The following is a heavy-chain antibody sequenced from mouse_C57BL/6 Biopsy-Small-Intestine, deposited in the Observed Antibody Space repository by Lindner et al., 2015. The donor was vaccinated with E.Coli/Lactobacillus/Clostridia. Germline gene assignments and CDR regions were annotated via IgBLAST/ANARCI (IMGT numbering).Heavy chain of an antibody. V-gene: IGHV1-80*01. CDR1: GYAFSSYW. CDR3: ARGSITTHFDY. J-gene: IGHJ2*01. D-gene: IGHD1-1*01. Sequence: VQLQESGAELVKPGASVKISCKASGYAFSSYWMNWVKQRPGKGLEWIGQIYPGDGDTNYNGKFKGKATLTADKSSSTAYMQLSSLTSEDSAVYSCARGSITTHFDYWGQGTTLTVSS. CDR2: IYPGDGDT.